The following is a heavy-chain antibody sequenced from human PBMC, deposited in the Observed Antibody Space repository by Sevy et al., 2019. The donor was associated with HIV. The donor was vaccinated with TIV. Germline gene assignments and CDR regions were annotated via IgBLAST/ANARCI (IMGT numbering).Heavy chain of an antibody. CDR1: GFTFSSYA. D-gene: IGHD3-10*01. CDR2: IRGRGGST. CDR3: AKVMRVGLLVRGGYEFDY. V-gene: IGHV3-23*01. Sequence: GGSLRLSCAASGFTFSSYAMSWVRQAPGKGLEWVSAIRGRGGSTYYADSVKGRFTISRDNSKNTVYLQMNSLRAEDTAVYYCAKVMRVGLLVRGGYEFDYWGQGTLVTVSS. J-gene: IGHJ4*02.